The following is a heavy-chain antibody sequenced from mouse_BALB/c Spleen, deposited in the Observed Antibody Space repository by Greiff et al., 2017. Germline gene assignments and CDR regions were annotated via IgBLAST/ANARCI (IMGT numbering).Heavy chain of an antibody. V-gene: IGHV1-7*01. J-gene: IGHJ3*01. CDR1: GYTFTSYW. Sequence: QLKESGAELAKPGASVKMSCKASGYTFTSYWMHWVKQRPGQGLEWIGYINPSTGYTEYNQKFKDKATLTADKSSSTAYMQLSSLTSEDSAVYYCARTGTSPFAYWGQGTLVTVSA. D-gene: IGHD4-1*01. CDR2: INPSTGYT. CDR3: ARTGTSPFAY.